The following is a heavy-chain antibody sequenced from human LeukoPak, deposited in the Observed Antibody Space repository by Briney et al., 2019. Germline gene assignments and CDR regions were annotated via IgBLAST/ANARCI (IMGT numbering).Heavy chain of an antibody. Sequence: GGSLRLSCAASGFTFSSYEMNWVRQGPGKGLEWVSYISSSGSTIYYADSVKGRFTISRDNAKNSLYLQMNSLRAEDTAVYYCAGGHTVTTIYYYYYYGMDVWGQGTTVTVSS. CDR2: ISSSGSTI. CDR1: GFTFSSYE. D-gene: IGHD4-17*01. J-gene: IGHJ6*02. CDR3: AGGHTVTTIYYYYYYGMDV. V-gene: IGHV3-48*03.